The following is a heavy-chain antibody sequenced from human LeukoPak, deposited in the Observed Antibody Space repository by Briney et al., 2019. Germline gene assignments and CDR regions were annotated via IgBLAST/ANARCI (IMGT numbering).Heavy chain of an antibody. Sequence: ASVKVSCKASGYTFTSYDINWVRQATGQGLEWMGWMNPNSGNTGYAQKFQGRVTMTRNTSISTAYMELSSLRSDDTAVYYCARLEMATIANYWGQGTLVTVSS. CDR1: GYTFTSYD. J-gene: IGHJ4*02. CDR3: ARLEMATIANY. D-gene: IGHD5-24*01. V-gene: IGHV1-8*01. CDR2: MNPNSGNT.